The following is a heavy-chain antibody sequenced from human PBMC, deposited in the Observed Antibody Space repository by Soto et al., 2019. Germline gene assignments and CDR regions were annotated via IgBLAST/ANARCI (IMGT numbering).Heavy chain of an antibody. J-gene: IGHJ6*02. CDR1: GGSISSYY. CDR2: IYYTEKT. D-gene: IGHD2-15*01. CDR3: ARARFQLLHPYYYGMDV. Sequence: ETLSLTCTVSGGSISSYYWSWIRQPPGKGLDWIGYIYYTEKTNYNPSLKSRVTISVDTSKNQFSLKLRSVTAADTGVYFCARARFQLLHPYYYGMDVWGQGTAVTVSS. V-gene: IGHV4-59*01.